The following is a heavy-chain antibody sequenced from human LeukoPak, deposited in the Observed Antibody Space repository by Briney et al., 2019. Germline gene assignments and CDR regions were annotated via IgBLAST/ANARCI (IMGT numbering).Heavy chain of an antibody. J-gene: IGHJ4*02. D-gene: IGHD5-12*01. V-gene: IGHV3-7*01. CDR2: IKQDGSEK. Sequence: GGSLRLSCAASGFTLSSYWMSWVRQAPGKGLEWVANIKQDGSEKYYVDSVKGRFTISRDNAKNSLYLQMNSLRAEDTAVYYCARVLRGYSGYVYWGQGTLVTVSS. CDR3: ARVLRGYSGYVY. CDR1: GFTLSSYW.